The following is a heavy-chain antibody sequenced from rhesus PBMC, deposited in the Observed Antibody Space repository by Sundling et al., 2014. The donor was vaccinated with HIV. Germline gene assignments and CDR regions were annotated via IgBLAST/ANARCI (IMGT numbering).Heavy chain of an antibody. D-gene: IGHD5-24*01. CDR3: ARLLVGTFDV. Sequence: QVQLQESGPGLVKPSETLSLTCAVSGDSIRSTFWSWIRQPPGKGLEWIGHISGSAGNTDYNPSLKSRVTISTDTSKNQFSLRLTSVTAADTAVYFCARLLVGTFDVWGPGVLVTVSS. CDR2: ISGSAGNT. V-gene: IGHV4-173*01. CDR1: GDSIRSTF. J-gene: IGHJ5-1*01.